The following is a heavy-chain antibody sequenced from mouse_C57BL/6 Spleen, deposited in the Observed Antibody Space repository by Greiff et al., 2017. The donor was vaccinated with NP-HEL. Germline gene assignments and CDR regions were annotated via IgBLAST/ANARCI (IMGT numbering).Heavy chain of an antibody. D-gene: IGHD2-4*01. Sequence: DVQLQESGPELVKPGASVKMSCKASGYTFTDYNMHWVKQSPGKSLEWIGYINPNNGGTSYNQKFKGKATLTVNKSSSTAYMELRSLTSEDSAVYYCARWRDYDEYFDYWGQGTTLTVSS. CDR1: GYTFTDYN. CDR3: ARWRDYDEYFDY. J-gene: IGHJ2*01. V-gene: IGHV1-22*01. CDR2: INPNNGGT.